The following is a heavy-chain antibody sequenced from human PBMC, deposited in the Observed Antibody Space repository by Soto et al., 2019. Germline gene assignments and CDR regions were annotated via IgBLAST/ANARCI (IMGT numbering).Heavy chain of an antibody. CDR2: IYYSGST. J-gene: IGHJ4*02. D-gene: IGHD1-26*01. V-gene: IGHV4-61*01. CDR3: ASEEDHSGRAFDY. CDR1: GGSVSSGSYY. Sequence: ASETLSLTCTVSGGSVSSGSYYWSWIRQPPGKGLEWIGYIYYSGSTNYNPSLKSRVTISVDTSKNQFSLKLSSVTAADPAVYYCASEEDHSGRAFDYWRQGTLVTVSS.